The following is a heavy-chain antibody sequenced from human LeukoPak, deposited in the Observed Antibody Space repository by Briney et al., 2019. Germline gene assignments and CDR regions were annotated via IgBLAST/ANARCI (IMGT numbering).Heavy chain of an antibody. CDR2: ISAYNGNT. J-gene: IGHJ4*02. V-gene: IGHV1-18*01. Sequence: ASVKVSCKASGYTFTSYGISWVRQAPGQGLEWMGWISAYNGNTNYAQKLQGRVTMTTDTSTSTAYMELRSLRSDDTAVYYCAAGDIVVVPAALDYWGQGTLDTVSS. CDR1: GYTFTSYG. CDR3: AAGDIVVVPAALDY. D-gene: IGHD2-2*01.